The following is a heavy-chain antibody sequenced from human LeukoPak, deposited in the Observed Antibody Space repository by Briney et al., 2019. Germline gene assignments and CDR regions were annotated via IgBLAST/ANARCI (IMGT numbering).Heavy chain of an antibody. D-gene: IGHD3-10*01. CDR2: INGRGGST. Sequence: PGGSLRLSCAASGFTFSSYGMSWVRQAPGKGLDWVSGINGRGGSTYYADSVKGRFTISRDNSKNTLYLQMNSLRAEDTAVYYCARGVDYYYYMDVWGKGTTVTISS. J-gene: IGHJ6*03. V-gene: IGHV3-23*01. CDR3: ARGVDYYYYMDV. CDR1: GFTFSSYG.